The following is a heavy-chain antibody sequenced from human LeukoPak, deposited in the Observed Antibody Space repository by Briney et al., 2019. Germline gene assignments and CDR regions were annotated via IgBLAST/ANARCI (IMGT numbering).Heavy chain of an antibody. CDR2: IYHSGST. D-gene: IGHD5-18*01. CDR3: ARANIYSYVFDY. J-gene: IGHJ4*02. V-gene: IGHV4-30-2*01. CDR1: GGSISSGGYS. Sequence: SQTLSLTCAVSGGSISSGGYSWSWIRQPPGKGLEWIGYIYHSGSTYYNPSLKSRVTISVDRSKNQFSLKLSSVTAADTAVYYCARANIYSYVFDYWGQGTLVTVSS.